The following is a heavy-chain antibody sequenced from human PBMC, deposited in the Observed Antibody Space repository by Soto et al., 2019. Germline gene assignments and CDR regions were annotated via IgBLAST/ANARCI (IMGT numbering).Heavy chain of an antibody. CDR2: ISDGGSTI. Sequence: EVQLVESGGGLVQPGGSLRLSCAASGFTFSTYDMNWVRQAPGKGLEWVSYISDGGSTIYYADSVKGRFTISRDDAKNSLYLQMNSLRAEDTAVYYCARDRYGMKPYYFDYWGQGTLVTVSS. CDR1: GFTFSTYD. V-gene: IGHV3-48*03. D-gene: IGHD4-17*01. CDR3: ARDRYGMKPYYFDY. J-gene: IGHJ4*02.